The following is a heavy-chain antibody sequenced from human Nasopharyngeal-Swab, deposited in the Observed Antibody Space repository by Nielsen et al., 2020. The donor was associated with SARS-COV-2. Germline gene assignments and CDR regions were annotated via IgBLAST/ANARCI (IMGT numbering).Heavy chain of an antibody. J-gene: IGHJ6*02. D-gene: IGHD3-10*01. V-gene: IGHV3-23*01. CDR1: GFTFSSVA. CDR3: AKGRVGEFHRGIYYYHGVDV. Sequence: GESLKISCGASGFTFSSVAMSWVRQAPGKGLEWVSGISGSGAFTYYADSVKGRFTISRDNSNNTVYLQMNSLRAEDTAFYYCAKGRVGEFHRGIYYYHGVDVWGQRITVTVSS. CDR2: ISGSGAFT.